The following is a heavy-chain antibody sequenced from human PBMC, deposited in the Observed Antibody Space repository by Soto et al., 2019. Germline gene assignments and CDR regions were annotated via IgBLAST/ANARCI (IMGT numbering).Heavy chain of an antibody. V-gene: IGHV5-51*01. CDR1: GYSFTSYW. CDR2: IYPGDSDT. Sequence: GESLKISCKGSGYSFTSYWIGWVRQMPGKGLEWMGIIYPGDSDTRYSPSFQGQVTISADKSISTAYLQWSSLKASDTAMYYCARHTPYYDILTGYWSGFGTYYYGMDVWGQGTTVTVS. J-gene: IGHJ6*02. CDR3: ARHTPYYDILTGYWSGFGTYYYGMDV. D-gene: IGHD3-9*01.